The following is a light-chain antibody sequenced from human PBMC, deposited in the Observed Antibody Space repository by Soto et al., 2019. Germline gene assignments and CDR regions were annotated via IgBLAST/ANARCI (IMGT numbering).Light chain of an antibody. Sequence: DIQMTQSPSSLSASVGDRVSITCRASQSICSHLNWFQHKPGKAPKVLIYGASSLQGGVPSRFSGSGSGTDFTLTIKSLQPEDFATYYCQQSFSSPFTFGPGTKVDVK. J-gene: IGKJ3*01. CDR2: GAS. CDR1: QSICSH. CDR3: QQSFSSPFT. V-gene: IGKV1-39*01.